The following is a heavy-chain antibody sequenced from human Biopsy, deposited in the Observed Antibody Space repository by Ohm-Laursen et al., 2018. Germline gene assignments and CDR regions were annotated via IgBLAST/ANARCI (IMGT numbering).Heavy chain of an antibody. V-gene: IGHV1-69*06. CDR2: KIPILGTR. J-gene: IGHJ1*01. Sequence: SSVNVSRKLPGGTFSNYGVKWVRHAPEQGLEWVGGKIPILGTRNYAQKFQDRVTIAADTSTSTATMELRSLRSADTAVYYFATKLTGYFHHWGQGTLVIVSS. CDR1: GGTFSNYG. CDR3: ATKLTGYFHH. D-gene: IGHD3-9*01.